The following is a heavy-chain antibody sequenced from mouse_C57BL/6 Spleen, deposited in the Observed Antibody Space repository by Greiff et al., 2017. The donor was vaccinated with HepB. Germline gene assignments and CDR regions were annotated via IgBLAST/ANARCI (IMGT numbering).Heavy chain of an antibody. Sequence: QVQLQQPGAELVKPGASVKLSCKASGYTFTSYWMQWVKQRPGQGLEWIGEIDPSDSYTNYNQKFKGKATLTVDTSSSTAYMQLSSLTSEDSAVYYCARNYYYACGYWGQGTTLTVSS. J-gene: IGHJ2*01. CDR1: GYTFTSYW. D-gene: IGHD1-1*01. CDR2: IDPSDSYT. V-gene: IGHV1-50*01. CDR3: ARNYYYACGY.